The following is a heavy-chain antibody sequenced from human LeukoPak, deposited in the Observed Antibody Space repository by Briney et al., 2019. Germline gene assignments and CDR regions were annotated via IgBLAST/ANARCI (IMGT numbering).Heavy chain of an antibody. D-gene: IGHD6-13*01. CDR3: ARVWERSSSSWPFDY. J-gene: IGHJ4*02. V-gene: IGHV1-2*02. Sequence: GASVKVSCKASGYTFADYFIHWVRQAPGQGLEWMGWINPNSGGTNYAQNFQGRVTMTWYTSISTAYMELSRLRSDDTAVYYCARVWERSSSSWPFDYWGQGTLVTVSS. CDR2: INPNSGGT. CDR1: GYTFADYF.